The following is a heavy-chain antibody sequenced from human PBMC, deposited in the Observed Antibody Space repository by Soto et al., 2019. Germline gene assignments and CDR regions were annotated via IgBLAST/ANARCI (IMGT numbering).Heavy chain of an antibody. CDR3: WRVLGDCSSTSCYFYYYSGMDV. CDR2: INHSGST. CDR1: GGSFSGYY. D-gene: IGHD2-2*01. Sequence: SETLSLTCAVYGGSFSGYYWSWIRQPPGKGLEWVGEINHSGSTNYNPSLKSRVTISVDTSKNQFSLKLSSVTAADTAVYYCWRVLGDCSSTSCYFYYYSGMDVWGQGTPVTVSS. V-gene: IGHV4-34*01. J-gene: IGHJ6*02.